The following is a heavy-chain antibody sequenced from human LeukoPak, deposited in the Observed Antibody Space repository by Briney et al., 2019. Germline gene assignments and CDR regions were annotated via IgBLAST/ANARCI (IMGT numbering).Heavy chain of an antibody. J-gene: IGHJ4*02. CDR1: GYTFTGYY. CDR2: INPNSGGT. CDR3: AKGDIVVVPAAMRYFDY. D-gene: IGHD2-2*01. Sequence: ASVKVSCKASGYTFTGYYMHWVRQAPGQGLEWMGRINPNSGGTNYAQKFQGRVTMTRDTSISTAYKELSRLRSDDTAVYYCAKGDIVVVPAAMRYFDYWGQGTLVTVSS. V-gene: IGHV1-2*06.